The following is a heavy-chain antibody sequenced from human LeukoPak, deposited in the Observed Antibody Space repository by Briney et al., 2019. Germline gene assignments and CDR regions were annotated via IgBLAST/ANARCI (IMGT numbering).Heavy chain of an antibody. CDR2: ISSSSSYI. D-gene: IGHD4-17*01. CDR1: GFTFSSYS. J-gene: IGHJ6*02. Sequence: GGSLRLSCAASGFTFSSYSMNWVRQAPGKGLEWVSSISSSSSYIYYADSVKGRFTISRDNAKNSLYLQMNNLRAEDTAIYYCARDYGDSYHYGMDVWGQGTTVTVSS. V-gene: IGHV3-21*01. CDR3: ARDYGDSYHYGMDV.